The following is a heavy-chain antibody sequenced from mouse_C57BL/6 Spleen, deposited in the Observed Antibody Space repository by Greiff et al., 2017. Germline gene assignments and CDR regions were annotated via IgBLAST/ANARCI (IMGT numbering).Heavy chain of an antibody. CDR2: IDPSDSYT. J-gene: IGHJ2*01. D-gene: IGHD1-1*01. V-gene: IGHV1-50*01. CDR1: GYTFTSYW. CDR3: ARGGDYDGFDY. Sequence: QVQLQQPGAELVKPGASVKLSCKASGYTFTSYWMQWVKQRPGQGLEWIGQIDPSDSYTNYNQKFNGKATLTVDTSSSTAYMQLSSLTSEDSAVYYCARGGDYDGFDYWGQGTTLTVSS.